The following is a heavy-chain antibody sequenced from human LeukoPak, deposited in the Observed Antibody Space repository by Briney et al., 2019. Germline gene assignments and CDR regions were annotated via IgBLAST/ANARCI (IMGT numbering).Heavy chain of an antibody. J-gene: IGHJ5*02. V-gene: IGHV1-69*01. CDR3: ARDSKSIAAAGTWFDP. CDR2: IIPIFGTA. CDR1: GGTFSSYA. D-gene: IGHD6-13*01. Sequence: SVKVSCKASGGTFSSYAISWVRQAPGQGLEWMGGIIPIFGTANYAQKFQGRVTITADESTSTAYMELSSLRSEDTAVYYCARDSKSIAAAGTWFDPWGQGTLVIVSS.